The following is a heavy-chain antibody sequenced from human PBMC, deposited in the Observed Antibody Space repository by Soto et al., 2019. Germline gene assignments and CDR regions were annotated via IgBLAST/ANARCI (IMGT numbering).Heavy chain of an antibody. CDR1: GYTLTSFF. J-gene: IGHJ5*02. CDR2: INPSDGTT. CDR3: ANGPSVVGRIWFDL. D-gene: IGHD2-15*01. Sequence: ASVKVSCKASGYTLTSFFIHWVRQAPGQGLEWMGLINPSDGTTNYAQKFQGRVTMTRDTSTSTVYMDLSSLRSEDTAVYYCANGPSVVGRIWFDLWGQGTLVTVSS. V-gene: IGHV1-46*03.